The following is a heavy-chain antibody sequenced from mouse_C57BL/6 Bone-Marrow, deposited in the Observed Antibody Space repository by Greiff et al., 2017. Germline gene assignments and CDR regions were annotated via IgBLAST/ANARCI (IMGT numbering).Heavy chain of an antibody. CDR1: GYTFTSYW. V-gene: IGHV1-69*01. CDR2: IDPSDSYT. CDR3: ARQTTVVDYYAMDY. Sequence: QVQLQQPGAELVMPGASVKLSCKASGYTFTSYWMHWVQQRPGQGLEWIGEIDPSDSYTNYTQKFKGKSTLTVAKSSSTAYMQLSSLTSEESAVYYCARQTTVVDYYAMDYWGQGTSGTVSS. J-gene: IGHJ4*01. D-gene: IGHD1-1*01.